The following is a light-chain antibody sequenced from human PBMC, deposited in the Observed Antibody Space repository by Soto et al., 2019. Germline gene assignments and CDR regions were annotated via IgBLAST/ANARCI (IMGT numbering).Light chain of an antibody. CDR1: QTVSGSY. Sequence: TVLTQSPGTLSLSPGERATLSCRASQTVSGSYLAWYQQKPGQAPRLLIYDASSRATGIPDRFSGSGSGTDFTLTISRLEPEDFAVYYCQQYGSSPTFGQGTKVEIK. V-gene: IGKV3-20*01. CDR3: QQYGSSPT. CDR2: DAS. J-gene: IGKJ1*01.